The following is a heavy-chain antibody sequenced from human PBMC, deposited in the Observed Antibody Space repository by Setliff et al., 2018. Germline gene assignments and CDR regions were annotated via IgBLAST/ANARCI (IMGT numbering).Heavy chain of an antibody. Sequence: GGSLRLSCGASGLLFSGSAMSWVRQAPGKGLEWVASFSSRNDYIYHADSVKGRFTISRDNAKSSLYLQMNSLRAEDTAVYYCARDQGSYGYRAFDSWGQGALVTVSS. J-gene: IGHJ4*02. D-gene: IGHD3-16*01. CDR1: GLLFSGSA. CDR2: FSSRNDYI. V-gene: IGHV3-21*01. CDR3: ARDQGSYGYRAFDS.